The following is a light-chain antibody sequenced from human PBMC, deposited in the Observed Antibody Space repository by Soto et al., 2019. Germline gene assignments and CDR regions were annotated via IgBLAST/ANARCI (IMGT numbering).Light chain of an antibody. CDR3: QTWGTGFRV. V-gene: IGLV4-69*02. Sequence: QPVLTQSPSASASLGASVKLTCTLSSGHSSYAIAWHQQQPEKGPRYLMKLNSDGSHSKGDGIPDRFSGSSSGAERYLTISNLQSEDEADYYCQTWGTGFRVFGGGTKLTVL. CDR2: LNSDGSH. CDR1: SGHSSYA. J-gene: IGLJ3*02.